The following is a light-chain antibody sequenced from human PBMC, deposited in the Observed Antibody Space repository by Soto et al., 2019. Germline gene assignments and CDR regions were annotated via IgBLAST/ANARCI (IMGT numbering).Light chain of an antibody. CDR3: MQALQTPPT. Sequence: DFVMTQSPLSLPVTPGEPASISCRSSQSLLHSNGYNYLDWYLQKPGQSPQLLIYLGSNRASGGPDRFSGRGSGTDFTLKISRVEAEDVGVYYCMQALQTPPTFGQGTKVVIK. CDR1: QSLLHSNGYNY. CDR2: LGS. V-gene: IGKV2-28*01. J-gene: IGKJ1*01.